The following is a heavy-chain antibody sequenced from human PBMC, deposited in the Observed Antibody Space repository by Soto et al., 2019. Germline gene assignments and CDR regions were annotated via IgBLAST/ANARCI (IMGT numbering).Heavy chain of an antibody. CDR2: INPDGSAT. J-gene: IGHJ4*03. V-gene: IGHV3-74*01. CDR3: AKASQLGRYFDY. D-gene: IGHD1-1*01. Sequence: PGGSLRLSCAASGFTFSSHWMHWVRQPPGKGLVWVSRINPDGSATNYADSVKGRFTISRDNSKNTLYLQMNSLRAEDTAVYYCAKASQLGRYFDYWGQGTTVTVPQ. CDR1: GFTFSSHW.